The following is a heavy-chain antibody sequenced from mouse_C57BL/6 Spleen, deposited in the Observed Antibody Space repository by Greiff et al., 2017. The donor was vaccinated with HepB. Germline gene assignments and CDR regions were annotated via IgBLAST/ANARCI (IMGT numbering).Heavy chain of an antibody. CDR3: ARSDYDYDEDY. D-gene: IGHD2-4*01. J-gene: IGHJ4*01. Sequence: EVQLQQSGPELVKPGASVKISCKASGYTFTDYYMNWVKQSHGKSLEWIGDINPNNGGTSYNQKFKGKATLTVDKSSSTAYMELRSLTSEDSAVYYCARSDYDYDEDYWGQGTSVTVSS. CDR1: GYTFTDYY. CDR2: INPNNGGT. V-gene: IGHV1-26*01.